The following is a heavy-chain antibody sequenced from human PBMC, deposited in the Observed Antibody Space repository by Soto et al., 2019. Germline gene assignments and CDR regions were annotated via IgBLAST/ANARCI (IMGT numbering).Heavy chain of an antibody. V-gene: IGHV3-33*01. Sequence: QVQLVESGGGVVQPGRSLRLSCAASGFTFSSYGMHWVRQAPGKGLEWVAVIWYDGSNKYYADSVKGRFTISRDNSKNTLYLQMNSLRAEDTAVYYCARDTTEYCSGGSCYWFDPWGQGTLVTVSS. CDR3: ARDTTEYCSGGSCYWFDP. CDR1: GFTFSSYG. J-gene: IGHJ5*02. D-gene: IGHD2-15*01. CDR2: IWYDGSNK.